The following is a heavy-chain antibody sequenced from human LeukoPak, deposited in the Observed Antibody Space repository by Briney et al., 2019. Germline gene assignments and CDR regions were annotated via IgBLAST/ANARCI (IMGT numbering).Heavy chain of an antibody. CDR2: VNHSGST. Sequence: SETLSLTCAVYGGSFSGYYWSWIRQPPGKGLEWIGEVNHSGSTNYNPSLKSRVTISVDTSKNQFSLKLSSVTAADTAVYYCASAGRGYYYGSGSYGMDVWGQGTTVTVSS. D-gene: IGHD3-10*01. J-gene: IGHJ6*02. CDR3: ASAGRGYYYGSGSYGMDV. V-gene: IGHV4-34*01. CDR1: GGSFSGYY.